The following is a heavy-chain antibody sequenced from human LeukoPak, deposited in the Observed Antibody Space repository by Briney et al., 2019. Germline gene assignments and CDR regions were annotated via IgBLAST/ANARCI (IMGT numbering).Heavy chain of an antibody. CDR2: NNPNIGGT. CDR1: GYTFTGYN. CDR3: ARGARIFSNRFDP. Sequence: ASVKVSCKASGYTFTGYNMHWGRQAPGQGLEWMGRNNPNIGGTNYTQKFQVRVTITRDTSITTAYMELSRLRSDDTAVYYCARGARIFSNRFDPWGQGTLVTVSS. D-gene: IGHD3-3*01. J-gene: IGHJ5*02. V-gene: IGHV1-2*06.